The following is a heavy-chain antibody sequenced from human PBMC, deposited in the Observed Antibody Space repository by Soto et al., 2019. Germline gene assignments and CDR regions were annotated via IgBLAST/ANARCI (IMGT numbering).Heavy chain of an antibody. CDR1: GGTFSSYA. CDR3: ASPLTWPTGYYGMDV. V-gene: IGHV1-69*12. J-gene: IGHJ6*02. D-gene: IGHD3-10*01. CDR2: IIPIFGTA. Sequence: QVQLVQSGAEVKKPGSSVKVSCKASGGTFSSYAISWVRQAPGQGLEWMGGIIPIFGTANYAEKFQGRVKITADESTSTAYMEPSSLRSEDTAVYYCASPLTWPTGYYGMDVWGQGTTVTVSS.